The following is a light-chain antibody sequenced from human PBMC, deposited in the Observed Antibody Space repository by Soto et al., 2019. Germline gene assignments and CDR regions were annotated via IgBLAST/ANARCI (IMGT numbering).Light chain of an antibody. V-gene: IGKV3-15*01. CDR1: QRVNNR. Sequence: EILMTQSPAILSVSPGERATLSCRASQRVNNRLAWYQQRPGQTPRLLIHGASTRATGIPARFSGSGSGTEFTLTISSLQSEDSAVYYCQQYDSWPPMYTFGQGTKLEI. CDR3: QQYDSWPPMYT. CDR2: GAS. J-gene: IGKJ2*01.